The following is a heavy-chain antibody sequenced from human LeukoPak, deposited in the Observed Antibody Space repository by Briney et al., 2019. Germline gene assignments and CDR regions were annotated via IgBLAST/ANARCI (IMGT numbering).Heavy chain of an antibody. D-gene: IGHD2-2*02. Sequence: SVKVSCKASGGTFSSYAISWVRQAPGQGLEWMGGIIPIFGTANYARKFQGGVTITADESTSTAYMELSSLRSEDTAVYYCARGCSSTSCYTAPLYNWFDPWGQGTLVTVSS. CDR3: ARGCSSTSCYTAPLYNWFDP. J-gene: IGHJ5*02. CDR2: IIPIFGTA. V-gene: IGHV1-69*13. CDR1: GGTFSSYA.